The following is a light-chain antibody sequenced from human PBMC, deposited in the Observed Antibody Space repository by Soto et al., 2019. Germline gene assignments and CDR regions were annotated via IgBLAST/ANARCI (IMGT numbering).Light chain of an antibody. CDR3: VLYMGLGISL. CDR2: STN. Sequence: QAVVTQEPSFSVSPGGTVTLTCGLSSGSVSTDHYPSWYQQTPGQAPRTLIYSTNSRSPGVPDRFSGSILGNKAALTITGAQADDESDYYCVLYMGLGISLFGGGTQLTVL. CDR1: SGSVSTDHY. J-gene: IGLJ7*01. V-gene: IGLV8-61*01.